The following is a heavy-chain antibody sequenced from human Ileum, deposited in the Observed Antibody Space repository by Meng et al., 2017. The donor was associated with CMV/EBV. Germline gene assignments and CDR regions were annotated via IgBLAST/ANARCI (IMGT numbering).Heavy chain of an antibody. Sequence: LRLSCAASGFTFSSYAMSWVRQAPGKGLEWVSAISDIGADTYYADSVKGRFTISRDNFKNTLFLQMNSLRAEDTAVYYCAKGRTNDCWGQGTLVTVSS. CDR2: ISDIGADT. CDR3: AKGRTNDC. CDR1: GFTFSSYA. V-gene: IGHV3-23*01. J-gene: IGHJ4*02. D-gene: IGHD2-8*01.